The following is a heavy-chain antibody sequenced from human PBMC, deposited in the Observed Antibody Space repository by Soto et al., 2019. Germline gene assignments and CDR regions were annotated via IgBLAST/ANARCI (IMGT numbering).Heavy chain of an antibody. CDR3: ARGDREDILVVVGARPGEYGTDI. Sequence: QVQLVESGGGVVQPGGSLRLSYVASGFTFRNHAMHWVRQAPGKGLECLAVIAHDGSNAFYRDSVKGRFTVSRDNSKNTLYLYMNSLRSEDTGVYYCARGDREDILVVVGARPGEYGTDIWGQGTTVIVSS. V-gene: IGHV3-30-3*01. CDR1: GFTFRNHA. J-gene: IGHJ6*02. CDR2: IAHDGSNA. D-gene: IGHD2-15*01.